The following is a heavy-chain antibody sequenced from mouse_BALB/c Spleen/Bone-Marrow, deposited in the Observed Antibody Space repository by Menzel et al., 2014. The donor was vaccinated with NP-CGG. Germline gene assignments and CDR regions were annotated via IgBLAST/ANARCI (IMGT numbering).Heavy chain of an antibody. V-gene: IGHV7-3*02. CDR3: ARDYGNYVRFAY. CDR2: IRNKANGYTT. J-gene: IGHJ3*01. Sequence: EVHLVESGGGLVQPGGSLRLSCAPSGFTSTDYYMSWVRQPPGKALERLGFIRNKANGYTTEYSASVKGRFTISRDNSQSILYLQMNTLRAEDSATYYCARDYGNYVRFAYWGQGTLVTVSA. CDR1: GFTSTDYY. D-gene: IGHD2-1*01.